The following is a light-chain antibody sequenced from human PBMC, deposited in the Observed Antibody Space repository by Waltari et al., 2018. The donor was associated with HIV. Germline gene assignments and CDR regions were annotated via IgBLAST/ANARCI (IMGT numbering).Light chain of an antibody. V-gene: IGLV2-14*01. Sequence: QPALTQPASVSAFPGQSLTISCPGNTTHIISYDFVSWYRQDPGKPPHLVMYSVNTRPSDISSRFCGVKSGNTASLMISGLEFEDEAEYFCSSYISPNNLVFGGGTKVTV. CDR3: SSYISPNNLV. J-gene: IGLJ3*02. CDR1: TTHIISYDF. CDR2: SVN.